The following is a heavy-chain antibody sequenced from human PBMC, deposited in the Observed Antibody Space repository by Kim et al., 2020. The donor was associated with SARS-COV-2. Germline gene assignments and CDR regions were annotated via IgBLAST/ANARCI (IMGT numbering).Heavy chain of an antibody. V-gene: IGHV3-30*01. Sequence: YANSLKGRFTISRDNSKNTLYLQMNSLRAEDTAVYYCASIAVAGTEFDYWGQGTLVTVSS. D-gene: IGHD6-19*01. CDR3: ASIAVAGTEFDY. J-gene: IGHJ4*02.